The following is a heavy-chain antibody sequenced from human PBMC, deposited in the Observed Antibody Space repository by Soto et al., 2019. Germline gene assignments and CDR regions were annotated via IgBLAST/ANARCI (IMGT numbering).Heavy chain of an antibody. CDR3: ASGGTPIHY. Sequence: QVQLVQSGAEVKKPGASVKVSCKTSGYTFTNFGLSWVRQAPGQGLEWMGWISAYNGNTNYAQNFQGRVTMTTDTSTSTAYMALRSLRSHDTAVYSCASGGTPIHYCCQGTLVTVSS. CDR2: ISAYNGNT. V-gene: IGHV1-18*01. CDR1: GYTFTNFG. J-gene: IGHJ4*02. D-gene: IGHD3-16*01.